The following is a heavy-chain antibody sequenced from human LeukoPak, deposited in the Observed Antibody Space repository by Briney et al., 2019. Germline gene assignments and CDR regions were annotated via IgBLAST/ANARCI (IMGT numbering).Heavy chain of an antibody. CDR3: ARGQFWGGYYDY. CDR2: INSDESST. Sequence: PGGSLRLSCAASGFTFSSYWMHWVRQAPGKGLVWVSRINSDESSTSYADSVKGRFTISRDNAKNTLYLQMNSLRAEDTAVYYCARGQFWGGYYDYWGQGTLVTVSS. J-gene: IGHJ4*02. D-gene: IGHD3-3*01. CDR1: GFTFSSYW. V-gene: IGHV3-74*01.